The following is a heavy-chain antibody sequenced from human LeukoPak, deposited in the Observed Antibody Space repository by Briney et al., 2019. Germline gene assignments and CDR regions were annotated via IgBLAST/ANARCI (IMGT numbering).Heavy chain of an antibody. V-gene: IGHV3-64*04. J-gene: IGHJ4*02. D-gene: IGHD2-2*01. CDR2: ISSNGGST. Sequence: GGSLRLSCSVSGFTFSTYAMHWVRQAPGKGLEHVSRISSNGGSTYHADSVKGRFTISRDNAKNSLYLQMNSLRAEDAAVYYCARRYCSSASCLFDYWGQGTLVTVSS. CDR3: ARRYCSSASCLFDY. CDR1: GFTFSTYA.